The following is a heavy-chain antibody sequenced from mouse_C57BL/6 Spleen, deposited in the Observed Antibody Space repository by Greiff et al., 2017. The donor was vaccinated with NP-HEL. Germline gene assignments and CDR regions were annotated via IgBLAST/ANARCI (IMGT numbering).Heavy chain of an antibody. CDR2: ISDGGSYT. CDR3: ARDGDDGYYVPY. Sequence: EVQGVESGGGLVKPGGSLKLSCAASGFTFSSYAMSWVRQTPEKRLEWVATISDGGSYTYYPDNVKGRFTISRDNAKNNLYLQMSHLKSEDTAMYYCARDGDDGYYVPYWGQGTLVTVSA. D-gene: IGHD2-3*01. J-gene: IGHJ3*01. CDR1: GFTFSSYA. V-gene: IGHV5-4*01.